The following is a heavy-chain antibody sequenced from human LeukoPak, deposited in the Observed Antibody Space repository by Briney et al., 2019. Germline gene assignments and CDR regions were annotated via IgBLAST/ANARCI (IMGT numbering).Heavy chain of an antibody. CDR3: ARDRMWGLQFLEWLSNAAVDAFDI. Sequence: PGGSLRLSCAASGFTFSSYSMNWVRQAPGKGLEWVSSISSSSSYIYYADSVKGRFTISRDNAKNSLYLQMNSLRAEDTAVYYCARDRMWGLQFLEWLSNAAVDAFDIWGQGTMVTVSS. D-gene: IGHD3-3*01. CDR2: ISSSSSYI. V-gene: IGHV3-21*01. CDR1: GFTFSSYS. J-gene: IGHJ3*02.